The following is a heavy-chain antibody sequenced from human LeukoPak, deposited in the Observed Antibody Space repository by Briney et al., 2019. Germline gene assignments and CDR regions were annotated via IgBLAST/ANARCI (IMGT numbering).Heavy chain of an antibody. CDR2: IKSKTDGGTT. J-gene: IGHJ4*02. CDR1: GFTFSSYG. Sequence: GGTLRLSCAASGFTFSSYGMSWVRQAPGKGLEWVGRIKSKTDGGTTDYAAPVKGRFTISRDDSKNTLYLQMNSLKAEDTAVYYCTVVNYGSGSYPLGYRGQGTLVTVSS. V-gene: IGHV3-15*01. CDR3: TVVNYGSGSYPLGY. D-gene: IGHD3-10*01.